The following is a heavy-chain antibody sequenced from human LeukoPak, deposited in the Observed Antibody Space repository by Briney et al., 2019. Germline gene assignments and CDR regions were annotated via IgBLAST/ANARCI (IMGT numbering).Heavy chain of an antibody. V-gene: IGHV3-20*04. CDR1: GFTFDDYG. CDR2: INWNGGST. J-gene: IGHJ4*02. D-gene: IGHD1-26*01. Sequence: GGSLRLSCAASGFTFDDYGMSWVRQAPGKGLEWVSGINWNGGSTGYADSAKGRFTISRDNAKNSLYLQMNSLRAEDTALYYCARGAGELPPRYFDYWGQGTLVTVSS. CDR3: ARGAGELPPRYFDY.